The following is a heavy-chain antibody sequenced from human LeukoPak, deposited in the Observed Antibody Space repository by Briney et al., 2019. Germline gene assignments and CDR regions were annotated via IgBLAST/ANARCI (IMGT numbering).Heavy chain of an antibody. CDR1: GFTFSSYA. CDR2: ISGSGGST. CDR3: AKDKVAVAGTQGYYFDY. D-gene: IGHD6-19*01. V-gene: IGHV3-23*01. J-gene: IGHJ4*02. Sequence: PGGSLRLSCAASGFTFSSYAMSWVRQAPGKGLEWVSPISGSGGSTYYADSVKGRFTISRDNSKNTLYLQMNSLRAEDTAVYYCAKDKVAVAGTQGYYFDYWGQGTLVTVSS.